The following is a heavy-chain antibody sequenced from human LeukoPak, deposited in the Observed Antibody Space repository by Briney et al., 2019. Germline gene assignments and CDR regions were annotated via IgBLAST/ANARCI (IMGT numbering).Heavy chain of an antibody. CDR1: GFTFDDYW. CDR2: INQDGSEK. Sequence: GGSLRLSCGASGFTFDDYWMSWVRQAPGQGLEWVANINQDGSEKYYLDSAKGRFTISRDNSKNTLYLQMNSLRAEDTAVYYCYSSSRIYYYYYYMDVWGKGTTVTVSS. J-gene: IGHJ6*03. V-gene: IGHV3-7*03. CDR3: YSSSRIYYYYYYMDV. D-gene: IGHD6-13*01.